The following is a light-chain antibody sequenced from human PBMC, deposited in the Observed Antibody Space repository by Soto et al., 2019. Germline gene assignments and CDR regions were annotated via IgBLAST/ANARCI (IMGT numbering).Light chain of an antibody. CDR3: QQSFSAPLT. J-gene: IGKJ4*01. Sequence: DIQMTQSPSALSASVGDRVTITCRASQNIKKYLNWYRQKPGKAPDLLIYTASSLQVGFPSRFSGSGSGTDFSLTITRLQPEDSATYFCQQSFSAPLTFGGGTKVESK. V-gene: IGKV1-39*01. CDR1: QNIKKY. CDR2: TAS.